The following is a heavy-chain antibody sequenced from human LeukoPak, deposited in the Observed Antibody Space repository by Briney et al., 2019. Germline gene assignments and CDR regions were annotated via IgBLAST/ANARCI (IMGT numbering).Heavy chain of an antibody. Sequence: ASVKVSCKASGYTFTGYYMHWVRQAPGQGLEWMGWINPNSGGTNYAQKFQGRVTMTRDTSISTAYMELSRLRSDDTAVYYCARDIVAPAARLGFDPWGQGTLVTVSS. J-gene: IGHJ5*02. CDR3: ARDIVAPAARLGFDP. D-gene: IGHD2-2*01. V-gene: IGHV1-2*02. CDR1: GYTFTGYY. CDR2: INPNSGGT.